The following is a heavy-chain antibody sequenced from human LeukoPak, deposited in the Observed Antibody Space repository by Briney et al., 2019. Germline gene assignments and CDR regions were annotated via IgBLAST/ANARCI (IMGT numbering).Heavy chain of an antibody. D-gene: IGHD3-10*01. J-gene: IGHJ5*02. CDR2: IYYSGST. V-gene: IGHV4-59*01. CDR3: ARGGYYGSGNDFRFDP. Sequence: PSETLSPTCTVSGGSISSYYWSWIRQPPGKGLEWIGYIYYSGSTNYKPSVKSRVTISVDTSKNQFSLKLSSVTAADTAVYYCARGGYYGSGNDFRFDPWGQGTLVTVSS. CDR1: GGSISSYY.